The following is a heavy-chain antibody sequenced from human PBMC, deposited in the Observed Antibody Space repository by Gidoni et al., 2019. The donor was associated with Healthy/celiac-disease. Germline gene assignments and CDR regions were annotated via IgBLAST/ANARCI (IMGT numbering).Heavy chain of an antibody. CDR1: GFTFSSYG. CDR2: IWYDGSNK. Sequence: QVQLVESGGGVVQPGRSLRLSCAASGFTFSSYGMHWVRQAPGKGLEWVAVIWYDGSNKYYADSVKGRFTISRDNSKNTLYLQMNSLRAEDTAVYYCARDPQPKAARIDYWGQGTLVTVSS. J-gene: IGHJ4*02. V-gene: IGHV3-33*01. CDR3: ARDPQPKAARIDY.